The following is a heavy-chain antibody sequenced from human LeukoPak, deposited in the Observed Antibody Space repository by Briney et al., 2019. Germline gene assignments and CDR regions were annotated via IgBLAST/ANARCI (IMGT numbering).Heavy chain of an antibody. CDR2: IRDDSTV. CDR1: GFTFRSSG. Sequence: QPGGSLRLSCAASGFTFRSSGMNWVRQAPGKGPEWLSYIRDDSTVYYADFVRGRFTISRDNAKNALFLQMYSLRAEDTAVYYCERDLGVPSAAPDYFYYSFMDVWGKGTTVTVSS. V-gene: IGHV3-48*03. D-gene: IGHD2-2*01. CDR3: ERDLGVPSAAPDYFYYSFMDV. J-gene: IGHJ6*04.